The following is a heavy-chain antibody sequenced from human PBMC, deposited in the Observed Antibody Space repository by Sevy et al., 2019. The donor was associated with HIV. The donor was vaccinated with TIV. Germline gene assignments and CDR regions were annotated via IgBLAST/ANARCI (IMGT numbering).Heavy chain of an antibody. Sequence: ASVKVSCKASGYTFTGYYMHWVRQAPGQGLEWMGWINPKSGGTNYAQKFQGRVTMTRDTSISTAYMELSRLRSDDTAVYYCARAISYSHDAFDIWGQGTMVTVSS. D-gene: IGHD2-21*01. J-gene: IGHJ3*02. V-gene: IGHV1-2*02. CDR1: GYTFTGYY. CDR3: ARAISYSHDAFDI. CDR2: INPKSGGT.